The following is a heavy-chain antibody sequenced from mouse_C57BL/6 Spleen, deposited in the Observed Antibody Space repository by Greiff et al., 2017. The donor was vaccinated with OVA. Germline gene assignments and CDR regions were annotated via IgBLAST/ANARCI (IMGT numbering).Heavy chain of an antibody. CDR2: IDPSDSYT. V-gene: IGHV1-69*01. CDR3: ARIYYYRYFDV. Sequence: QVQLQQPGAELVMPGASVKLSCKASGYTFTSYWMHWVKQRPGQGLEWIGEIDPSDSYTNYNQKFKGKSTLTVDKSSSTAYMQLISLTSEDSAVYYCARIYYYRYFDVWGTGTTVTVSS. J-gene: IGHJ1*03. CDR1: GYTFTSYW. D-gene: IGHD1-1*01.